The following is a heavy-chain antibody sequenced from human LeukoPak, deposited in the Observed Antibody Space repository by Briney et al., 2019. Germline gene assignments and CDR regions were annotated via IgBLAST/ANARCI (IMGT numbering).Heavy chain of an antibody. V-gene: IGHV3-21*01. J-gene: IGHJ4*02. CDR2: ISSSSSYI. Sequence: GGSLRLSCAAAGFTFSSYSMNWVRQAPGKGLECVSSISSSSSYIYYADSVKGRFTISRDNSKNTLYLQMNSLRAEDTAVYYCARGYCSGGSCYDYYCGDDCYSTFFDYWRQGTLVTVSS. D-gene: IGHD2-15*01. CDR1: GFTFSSYS. CDR3: ARGYCSGGSCYDYYCGDDCYSTFFDY.